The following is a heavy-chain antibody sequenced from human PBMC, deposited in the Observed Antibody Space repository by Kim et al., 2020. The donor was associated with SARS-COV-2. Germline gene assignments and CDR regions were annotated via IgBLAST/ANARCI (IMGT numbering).Heavy chain of an antibody. D-gene: IGHD6-19*01. CDR3: AGGGGWLIEH. J-gene: IGHJ1*01. Sequence: GGSLRLSCAASGFTSTSGWMNWVRQTPGKGLEWVALIKYDGSETKYVDSVKGRFTISRDSAIMYLQMNSLRAEDMALYYCAGGGGWLIEHWGRGTLVTVSS. CDR1: GFTSTSGW. CDR2: IKYDGSET. V-gene: IGHV3-7*05.